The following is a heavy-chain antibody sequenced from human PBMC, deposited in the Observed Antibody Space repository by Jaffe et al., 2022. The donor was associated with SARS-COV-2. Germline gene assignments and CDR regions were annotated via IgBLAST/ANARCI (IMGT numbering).Heavy chain of an antibody. CDR1: GGSISSSSYY. Sequence: QLQLQESGPGLVKPSETLSLTCTVSGGSISSSSYYWGWIRQPPGKGLEWIGSIYYSGSTYYNPSLKSRVTISVDTSKNQFSLKLSSVTAADTAVYYCARRAVGATYYYYYYYMDVWGKGTTVTVSS. J-gene: IGHJ6*03. D-gene: IGHD1-26*01. V-gene: IGHV4-39*01. CDR2: IYYSGST. CDR3: ARRAVGATYYYYYYYMDV.